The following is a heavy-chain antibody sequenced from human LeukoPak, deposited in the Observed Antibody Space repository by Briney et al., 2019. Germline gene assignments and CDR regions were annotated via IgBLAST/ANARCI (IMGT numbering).Heavy chain of an antibody. CDR2: IKQDGSEK. CDR3: AKFRGYSYGPIGY. CDR1: GFTFSSYW. D-gene: IGHD5-18*01. Sequence: PGGSLRLSCAASGFTFSSYWMSWVRQAPGKGLEWVANIKQDGSEKYYVDSVKGRFTISRDNAKNSLHLQMNSLRAEDTAVYYCAKFRGYSYGPIGYWGQGTLVTVSS. J-gene: IGHJ4*02. V-gene: IGHV3-7*01.